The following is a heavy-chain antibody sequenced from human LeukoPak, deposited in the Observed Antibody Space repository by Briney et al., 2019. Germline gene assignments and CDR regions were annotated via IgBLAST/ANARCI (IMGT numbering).Heavy chain of an antibody. V-gene: IGHV1-2*02. CDR3: ARDRSGWYLLG. J-gene: IGHJ4*02. CDR1: GYTFSGYY. D-gene: IGHD6-19*01. Sequence: ASVKVSCKASGYTFSGYYMHWVRQAPGQGLEWMGWINPDSGGTNYGQNFQGRVTMTRDTSISTVYMELSSLRSEDTAVYYCARDRSGWYLLGWGQGTLVTVSS. CDR2: INPDSGGT.